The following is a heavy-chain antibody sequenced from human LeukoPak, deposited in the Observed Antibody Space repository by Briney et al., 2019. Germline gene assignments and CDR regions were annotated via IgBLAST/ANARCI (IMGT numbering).Heavy chain of an antibody. V-gene: IGHV3-43*01. D-gene: IGHD2-8*01. CDR1: GFTFDDYT. J-gene: IGHJ1*01. CDR2: ISWDGGST. Sequence: GGSLRLSCAASGFTFDDYTMHWVRQAPGKGLEWVSLISWDGGSTYYADSVKGRFTISRDNSKNSLYLQMNSLRTEDTALYYCAKATSPFTKKGLQHWGQGTLVTVSS. CDR3: AKATSPFTKKGLQH.